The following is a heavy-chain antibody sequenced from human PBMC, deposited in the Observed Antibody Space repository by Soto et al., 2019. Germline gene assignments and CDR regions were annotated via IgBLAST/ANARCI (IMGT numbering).Heavy chain of an antibody. CDR3: ARSPNCALRTDYFGP. D-gene: IGHD2-8*01. J-gene: IGHJ5*02. CDR1: GFTFGTFW. Sequence: GGSLRLSCAASGFTFGTFWMNWSRQAPGKGLEGVASIKQGGSDKFYMDSVKGRFTVSRDDTKNSVYLEMNNLRAEDTAVYYCARSPNCALRTDYFGPWGQGTLVTVSS. CDR2: IKQGGSDK. V-gene: IGHV3-7*01.